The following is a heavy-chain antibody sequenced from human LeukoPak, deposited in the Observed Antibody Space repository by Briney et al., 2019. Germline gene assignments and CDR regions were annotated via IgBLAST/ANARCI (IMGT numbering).Heavy chain of an antibody. CDR1: GFTFSSYA. J-gene: IGHJ4*02. V-gene: IGHV3-64D*06. CDR3: VPKGTEGY. CDR2: ISPDGSNT. Sequence: GGPLRLSCAASGFTFSSYAMHWVRQAPGKGLEYVSAISPDGSNTYYADSVKGRFSISRDNSKNTLYLQMSSLRPEDTAVYYCVPKGTEGYWGQGTLVTVSS.